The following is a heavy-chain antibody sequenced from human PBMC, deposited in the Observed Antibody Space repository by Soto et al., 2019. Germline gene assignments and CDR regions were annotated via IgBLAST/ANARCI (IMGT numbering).Heavy chain of an antibody. V-gene: IGHV2-26*01. CDR1: GFSLTTGKMG. CDR2: IFSDNER. CDR3: ARMNVDSYQFYYAMDV. Sequence: SGPTLVNPTETLTLTCTVSGFSLTTGKMGVSWIRQPPGKALEWLAHIFSDNERSYSTSLQGRLTISKDTSGSQVVLSMTNVDPVDTATYYCARMNVDSYQFYYAMDVWGQGTTVTV. D-gene: IGHD4-17*01. J-gene: IGHJ6*02.